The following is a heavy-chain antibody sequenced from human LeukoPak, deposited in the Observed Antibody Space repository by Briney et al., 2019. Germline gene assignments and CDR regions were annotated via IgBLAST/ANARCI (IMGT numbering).Heavy chain of an antibody. Sequence: GGSLRLSCAASGFTFSSYAMSWVRQAPGKGLERVSAISGSGGSTYYADSVKGRFTISRDNSKNTLYLQMNSLRAEDTAVYYCAKDLLEFYSGYDQGAFDIWGQGTMVTVSS. D-gene: IGHD5-12*01. CDR3: AKDLLEFYSGYDQGAFDI. CDR2: ISGSGGST. J-gene: IGHJ3*02. V-gene: IGHV3-23*01. CDR1: GFTFSSYA.